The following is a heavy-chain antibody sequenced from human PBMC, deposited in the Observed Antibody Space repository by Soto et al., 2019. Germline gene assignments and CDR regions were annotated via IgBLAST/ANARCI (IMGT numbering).Heavy chain of an antibody. CDR3: AKDFSRGIAAAGIRTYYMDV. Sequence: GGSLRLSCAASGFTFSSYAMSWVRQAPGKGLEWVSAISGSGGSTYYADSVKGRFTISRDNSKNTPYLQMNSLRAEDTAVYYCAKDFSRGIAAAGIRTYYMDVWGKGTTVTVSS. CDR2: ISGSGGST. J-gene: IGHJ6*03. V-gene: IGHV3-23*01. D-gene: IGHD6-13*01. CDR1: GFTFSSYA.